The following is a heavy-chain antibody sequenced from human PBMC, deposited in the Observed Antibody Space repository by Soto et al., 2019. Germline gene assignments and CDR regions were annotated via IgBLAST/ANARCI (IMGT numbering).Heavy chain of an antibody. V-gene: IGHV3-23*01. J-gene: IGHJ6*02. CDR2: ISGSGGST. Sequence: SLRLSCAASGFTFSSYAMSWVRQAPGKGLEWVSAISGSGGSTYYADSVKGRFTISRDNSKNTLYLQMNSLRAEDTAVYYCAREVCSSTSCYPYYYYGMDVWGQGTTVTVSS. CDR3: AREVCSSTSCYPYYYYGMDV. CDR1: GFTFSSYA. D-gene: IGHD2-2*01.